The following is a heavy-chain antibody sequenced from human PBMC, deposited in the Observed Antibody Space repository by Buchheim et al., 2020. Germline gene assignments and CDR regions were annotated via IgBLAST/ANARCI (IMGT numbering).Heavy chain of an antibody. Sequence: QVQLQESGPGLVKPSQTLSLTCTVSGGSISSGGYYWSWIRQHPGKGLEWIGYIYYSGNTYYNPSLKSRVIISIDTPKNHFSLKLSSVTAADTAVYYCASWSLGDYAGDPKAGFDYWGQGTL. J-gene: IGHJ4*02. CDR1: GGSISSGGYY. D-gene: IGHD4-17*01. CDR3: ASWSLGDYAGDPKAGFDY. CDR2: IYYSGNT. V-gene: IGHV4-31*03.